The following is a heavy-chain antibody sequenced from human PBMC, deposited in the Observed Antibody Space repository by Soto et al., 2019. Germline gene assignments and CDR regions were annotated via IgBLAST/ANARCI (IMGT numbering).Heavy chain of an antibody. CDR1: GFTFGRHW. V-gene: IGHV3-7*05. CDR2: IKEDGSEK. D-gene: IGHD3-16*01. Sequence: EVQLVESGGGLVQPGGSLRLSCVVSGFTFGRHWMSLVRQAPGKGLEWVANIKEDGSEKNTVDSLKGRFTISRDNARNSVYLQMSSLRAEDTAVYYCARVENSFGGMDVWGQGTTVIVS. J-gene: IGHJ6*02. CDR3: ARVENSFGGMDV.